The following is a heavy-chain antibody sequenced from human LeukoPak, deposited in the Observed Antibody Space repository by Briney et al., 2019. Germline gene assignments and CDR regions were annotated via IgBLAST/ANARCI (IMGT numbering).Heavy chain of an antibody. CDR3: ARASAAGDFDS. Sequence: GGSLRLSCAASEFTVSSSWMHWVRQAPGKGLVWVSRINGDGSTATYADSVRGRFTISRDNAKNTLYLQMNSLRAEDTAVYYCARASAAGDFDSWGQGTLVTVSS. CDR2: INGDGSTA. V-gene: IGHV3-74*01. J-gene: IGHJ4*02. D-gene: IGHD6-13*01. CDR1: EFTVSSSW.